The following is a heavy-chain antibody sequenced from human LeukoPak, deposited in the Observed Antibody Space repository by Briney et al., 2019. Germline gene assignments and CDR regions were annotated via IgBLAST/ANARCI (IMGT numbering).Heavy chain of an antibody. D-gene: IGHD1-14*01. Sequence: SETLSLTCTVSGGSISSYYWGWIRQPPGKGLEWIGYIYYSGTTNYNPSLKSRVTISVDTSKNQFSLKLSSVTAADTAVYYCARDGGSGYYYYYVDVWGKGTTVTISS. CDR2: IYYSGTT. J-gene: IGHJ6*03. CDR1: GGSISSYY. V-gene: IGHV4-59*01. CDR3: ARDGGSGYYYYYVDV.